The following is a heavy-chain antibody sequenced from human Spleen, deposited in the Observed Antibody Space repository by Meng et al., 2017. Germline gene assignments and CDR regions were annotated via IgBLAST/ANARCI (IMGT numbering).Heavy chain of an antibody. CDR1: GYTFTSYD. CDR3: ARDRYHGFDS. D-gene: IGHD3-16*02. V-gene: IGHV1-18*01. CDR2: ISTYSGNT. Sequence: ASVKVSCKASGYTFTSYDINWVRQATGQGLEWMGWISTYSGNTNYAQKLQGRVTLTTDTSTTTAYMELRSLRSDDTAVYYCARDRYHGFDSWGQGTLVTVSS. J-gene: IGHJ4*02.